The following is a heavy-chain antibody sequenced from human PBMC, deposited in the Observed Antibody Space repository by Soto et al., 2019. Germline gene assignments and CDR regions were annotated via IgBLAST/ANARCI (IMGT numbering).Heavy chain of an antibody. CDR3: AKDRRADWESYYYYAMDV. CDR1: GGVFGSFS. CDR2: IIPIYGTA. V-gene: IGHV1-69*06. D-gene: IGHD1-26*01. Sequence: SVKVSCKASGGVFGSFSITWVRQAPGQGLEWIGGIIPIYGTANYAHNFQGRVTITADTATNTAYMEVSSLGSEDTAVYYCAKDRRADWESYYYYAMDVWGQGTTVTVS. J-gene: IGHJ6*02.